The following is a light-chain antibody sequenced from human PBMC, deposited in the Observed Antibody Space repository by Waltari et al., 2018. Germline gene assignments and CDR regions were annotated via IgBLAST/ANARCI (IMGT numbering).Light chain of an antibody. CDR1: QSLGNY. CDR2: MAS. Sequence: DIAMTQSPSILSASVAARVTITCRACQSLGNYLAWYQQKPGKAPKLLIFMASTLQREVPSRFSGSGSGTEFALTISGLQADDFATYFCQHFNSYPFIFGRGTKLEIK. J-gene: IGKJ2*01. CDR3: QHFNSYPFI. V-gene: IGKV1-5*03.